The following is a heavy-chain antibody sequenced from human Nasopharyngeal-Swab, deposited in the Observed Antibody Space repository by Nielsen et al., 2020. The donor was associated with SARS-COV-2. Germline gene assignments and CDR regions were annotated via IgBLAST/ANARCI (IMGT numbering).Heavy chain of an antibody. CDR2: IKSKTDGGTT. D-gene: IGHD3-22*01. Sequence: GGSLRLSCAASGFTFSNAWMSWVRQAPGKGLEWVGRIKSKTDGGTTDYAAPVKGRFTISRDDSKNTLYLQMNSLKTEDTAVYYCTTDVVRGIGDSSGYFGEGDYYYYMDVWGKGTTVTVSS. CDR3: TTDVVRGIGDSSGYFGEGDYYYYMDV. V-gene: IGHV3-15*01. J-gene: IGHJ6*03. CDR1: GFTFSNAW.